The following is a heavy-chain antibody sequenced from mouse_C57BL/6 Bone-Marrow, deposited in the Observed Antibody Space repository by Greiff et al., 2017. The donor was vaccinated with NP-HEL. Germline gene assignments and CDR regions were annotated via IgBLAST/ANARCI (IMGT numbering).Heavy chain of an antibody. CDR3: PGGSSFAY. Sequence: EVQLQQSGGGLVQPGGSMKLSCVASGFTFSNYWMNWVRQSPEKGLEWVAQIRLKSDNYATHYAESVKGRFTISRDDSKSSVYLQMNNLRAEDTGIYYCPGGSSFAYWGQGTLVTVSA. CDR2: IRLKSDNYAT. V-gene: IGHV6-3*01. D-gene: IGHD3-1*01. CDR1: GFTFSNYW. J-gene: IGHJ3*01.